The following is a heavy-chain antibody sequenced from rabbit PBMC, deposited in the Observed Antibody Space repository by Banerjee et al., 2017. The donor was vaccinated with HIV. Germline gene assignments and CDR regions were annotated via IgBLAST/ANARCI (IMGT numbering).Heavy chain of an antibody. CDR1: GFSFSSGYD. J-gene: IGHJ4*01. CDR3: ARDDGGVVGYDWDL. CDR2: IYGGGGST. Sequence: QEQLVESGGGLVTLGGSLTLTCKASGFSFSSGYDMCWVRQAPGKGLEWIACIYGGGGSTYYASWAKGRFTISKTSSTTVTLQMTSLTAADTATYFCARDDGGVVGYDWDLWGPGTLVTVS. D-gene: IGHD6-1*01. V-gene: IGHV1S45*01.